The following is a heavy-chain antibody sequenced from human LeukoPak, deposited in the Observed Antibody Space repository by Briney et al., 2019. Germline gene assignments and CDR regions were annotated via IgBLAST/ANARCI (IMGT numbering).Heavy chain of an antibody. V-gene: IGHV3-11*01. CDR3: AKDPNRAWQQLASSPFDY. CDR2: ISSSGSTI. J-gene: IGHJ4*02. CDR1: GFTFSDYY. Sequence: PGGSLRLSCAASGFTFSDYYMSWIRQAPGKGLEWVSYISSSGSTIYYADSVKGRFTISRDNAKNSLYLQMNSLRAEDTAVYYCAKDPNRAWQQLASSPFDYWGQGTLVTVSS. D-gene: IGHD6-13*01.